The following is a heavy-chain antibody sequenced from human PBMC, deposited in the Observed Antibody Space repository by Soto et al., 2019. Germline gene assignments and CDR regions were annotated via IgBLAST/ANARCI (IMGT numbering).Heavy chain of an antibody. Sequence: GESLKISCKGSGYSFTSYWIGWGRQMPGKGLEWMGIIYPGDSDTRYSPSFQGQVTISADKSISTTYLQWSSLKASDTAMYYCAKLSGGIAAAGTGFDYWGQGTLVTVSS. CDR3: AKLSGGIAAAGTGFDY. V-gene: IGHV5-51*01. CDR1: GYSFTSYW. CDR2: IYPGDSDT. J-gene: IGHJ4*02. D-gene: IGHD6-13*01.